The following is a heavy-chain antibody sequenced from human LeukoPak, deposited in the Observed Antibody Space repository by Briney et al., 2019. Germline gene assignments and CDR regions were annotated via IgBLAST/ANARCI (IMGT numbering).Heavy chain of an antibody. V-gene: IGHV4-59*12. D-gene: IGHD6-13*01. J-gene: IGHJ4*02. CDR2: IYNSGST. CDR3: ASLYSTNFNFDY. Sequence: SETLSLTCTVSGGSISSYYWSWIRQPPGKGLEWIGYIYNSGSTNYNPSLKSRVTISVEMSKNQFSLNLSSVTAADTAVYYCASLYSTNFNFDYWGQGTLVTVSS. CDR1: GGSISSYY.